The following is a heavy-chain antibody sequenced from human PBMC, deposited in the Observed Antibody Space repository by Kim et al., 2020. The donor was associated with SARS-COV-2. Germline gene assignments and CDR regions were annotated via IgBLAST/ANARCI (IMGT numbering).Heavy chain of an antibody. CDR2: FSDSGSTT. J-gene: IGHJ4*02. CDR3: ARAAGSYGSAGLDF. Sequence: GGSLRLSCEASGFSLNSYSLSWVRQAPGKGLEWVSYFSDSGSTTVYADSLEGRFTMSRDNAKNSLHLQMDGLRPEDTAVYYCARAAGSYGSAGLDFWGPGTL. CDR1: GFSLNSYS. V-gene: IGHV3-48*04. D-gene: IGHD3-10*01.